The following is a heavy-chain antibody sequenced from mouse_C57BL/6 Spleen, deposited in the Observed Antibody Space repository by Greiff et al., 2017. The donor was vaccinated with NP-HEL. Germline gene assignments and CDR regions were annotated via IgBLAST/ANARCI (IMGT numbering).Heavy chain of an antibody. V-gene: IGHV1-26*01. CDR2: INPNNGGT. CDR3: ARGILAGAMDY. D-gene: IGHD6-1*01. CDR1: GYTFTDYY. Sequence: VQLQQSGPELVKPGASVKISCKASGYTFTDYYMNWVKQSHGKSLEWIGDINPNNGGTSYNQKFKGKATLTVDKSSSTAYMELRSLTSEDSAVYYCARGILAGAMDYWGQGTSVTVSS. J-gene: IGHJ4*01.